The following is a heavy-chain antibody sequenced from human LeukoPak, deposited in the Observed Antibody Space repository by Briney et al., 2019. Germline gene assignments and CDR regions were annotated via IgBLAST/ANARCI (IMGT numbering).Heavy chain of an antibody. CDR3: ARDRVVGATTLDY. CDR1: GYSISSGYY. V-gene: IGHV4-38-2*02. J-gene: IGHJ4*02. CDR2: IYHSGST. Sequence: SETLSLTCTVSGYSISSGYYWGWIRQPPGKGLEWIGSIYHSGSTYYNPSLKSRVTISVDTSKNQFSLKLSSVTAADTAVYYCARDRVVGATTLDYWGRGTLVTVSS. D-gene: IGHD1-26*01.